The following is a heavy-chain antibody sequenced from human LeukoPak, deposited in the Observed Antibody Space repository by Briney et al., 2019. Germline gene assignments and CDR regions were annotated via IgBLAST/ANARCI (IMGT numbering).Heavy chain of an antibody. CDR2: IDNTYNHI. Sequence: NTGGSLRLSCAASGFTFSSYTMNWVRQAPGKGLEWVSSIDNTYNHIDYADSVKGRFTISRDNSKNTLYLQMNSLRAEDTAVYYCATDAYSGYAFAKFVDYWGQGTLVTVSS. CDR3: ATDAYSGYAFAKFVDY. D-gene: IGHD5-12*01. J-gene: IGHJ4*02. CDR1: GFTFSSYT. V-gene: IGHV3-21*01.